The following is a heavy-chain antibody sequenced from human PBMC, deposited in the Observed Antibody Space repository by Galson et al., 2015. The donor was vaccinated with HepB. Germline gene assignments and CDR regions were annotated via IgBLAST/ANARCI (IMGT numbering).Heavy chain of an antibody. CDR2: IHYNGSS. V-gene: IGHV4-59*11. J-gene: IGHJ3*02. D-gene: IGHD1-26*01. CDR1: GGSISPLY. CDR3: AGGLPLVGFDI. Sequence: ETLSLTCTVSGGSISPLYWNWIRQPPGRGLQWIGNIHYNGSSNYNPSLKSRVTISVITSKNQFSLRLTSVTAADTAVYYCAGGLPLVGFDIWGQGTLVTVSS.